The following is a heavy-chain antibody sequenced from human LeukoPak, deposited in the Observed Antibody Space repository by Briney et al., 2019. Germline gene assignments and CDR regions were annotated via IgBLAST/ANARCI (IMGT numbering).Heavy chain of an antibody. CDR3: ATQKWQRPAAFDI. CDR1: GDTLLSGSHY. V-gene: IGHV4-39*01. Sequence: PSETLSLTCSVSGDTLLSGSHYWGWVRQSPGKGPEWIGSIYDGWSAYYNPSLKSRVSISVDTSKNQFSLKLTSATSADTAVYYCATQKWQRPAAFDIWGQGTRVAVSS. D-gene: IGHD5-24*01. CDR2: IYDGWSA. J-gene: IGHJ3*02.